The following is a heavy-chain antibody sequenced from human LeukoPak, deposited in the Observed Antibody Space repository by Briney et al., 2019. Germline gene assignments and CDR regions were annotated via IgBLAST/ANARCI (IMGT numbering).Heavy chain of an antibody. CDR3: AKDRGSVAVAGSGEYYFDY. Sequence: GGSLRLSCAASGFTFSSYGMHWVRRAPGKGLEWVAVISYDGSNKYYADSVKGRFTISRDNSKNTLYLQMNSLRAEDTAVYYCAKDRGSVAVAGSGEYYFDYWGQGTLVTVSS. CDR1: GFTFSSYG. CDR2: ISYDGSNK. D-gene: IGHD6-19*01. J-gene: IGHJ4*02. V-gene: IGHV3-30*18.